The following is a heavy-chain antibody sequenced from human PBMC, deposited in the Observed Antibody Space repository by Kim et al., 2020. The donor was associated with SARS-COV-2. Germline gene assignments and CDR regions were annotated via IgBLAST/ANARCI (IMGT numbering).Heavy chain of an antibody. Sequence: SQTLSLTCAISGDSVSSNSAAWNWIRQSPSRGLEWLGRTYYRSKWYNDYAVSVKSRITINPDTSKNQFSLQLNSVTPEDTAVYYCAREPPGGKMGITGTGAGSMDVWGQGTTVTVSS. D-gene: IGHD1-20*01. J-gene: IGHJ6*02. CDR1: GDSVSSNSAA. CDR2: TYYRSKWYN. V-gene: IGHV6-1*01. CDR3: AREPPGGKMGITGTGAGSMDV.